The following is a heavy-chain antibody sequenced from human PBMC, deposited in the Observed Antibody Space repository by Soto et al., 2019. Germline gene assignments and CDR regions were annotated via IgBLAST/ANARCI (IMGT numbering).Heavy chain of an antibody. J-gene: IGHJ5*02. CDR1: GFTFSSYS. D-gene: IGHD3-3*01. CDR2: ISSSSSTI. V-gene: IGHV3-48*01. Sequence: GGSLRLSCAASGFTFSSYSMNWVRQAPGKGLEWVSYISSSSSTIYYADSVKGRFTISRDNAKNSLYLQMNSLRAEDTAVYYCARDSLRLERYYDFWSGYYEAANWFDPWGQGTLVTVSS. CDR3: ARDSLRLERYYDFWSGYYEAANWFDP.